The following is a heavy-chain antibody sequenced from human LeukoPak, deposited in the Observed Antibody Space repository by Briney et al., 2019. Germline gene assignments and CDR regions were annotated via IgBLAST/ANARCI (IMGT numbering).Heavy chain of an antibody. CDR1: GYTLTELS. D-gene: IGHD3-16*02. CDR2: FDPEDGET. J-gene: IGHJ5*02. V-gene: IGHV1-24*01. Sequence: GASVKVSCKVSGYTLTELSMHWVRQAPGKGLEWMGGFDPEDGETIYAQKFQGRVTMTRDTSTSTVYMELSSLRSEDTAVYYCAMSLGELSLSGLWWFDPWGQGTLVTVSS. CDR3: AMSLGELSLSGLWWFDP.